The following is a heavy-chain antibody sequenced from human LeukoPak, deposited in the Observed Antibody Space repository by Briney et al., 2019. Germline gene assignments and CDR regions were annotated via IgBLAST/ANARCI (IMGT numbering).Heavy chain of an antibody. CDR2: IIPIFGTA. J-gene: IGHJ4*02. Sequence: ASVKVSCKASGGTFSSYAISWVRQAPGQGLEWMGGIIPIFGTANYAQKFQGRVTITADKSTSTAYMELSSLRSEDTAVYYCARDYSSIWYFDPWGQGTLVTVSS. V-gene: IGHV1-69*06. CDR1: GGTFSSYA. CDR3: ARDYSSIWYFDP. D-gene: IGHD6-13*01.